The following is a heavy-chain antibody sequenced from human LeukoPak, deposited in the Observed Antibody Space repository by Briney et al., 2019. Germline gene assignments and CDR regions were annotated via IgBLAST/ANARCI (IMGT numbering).Heavy chain of an antibody. J-gene: IGHJ4*02. Sequence: SETLSLTCTVSGGSVISGSSYWGWIRQPPGKGLEWIGNIFYSGSTYYNPSLQSRVTISVDTPKNQFSLKLNSVTAADTAVYYCARGSGWYYYWGQGTLVTVSS. V-gene: IGHV4-39*07. D-gene: IGHD6-19*01. CDR3: ARGSGWYYY. CDR2: IFYSGST. CDR1: GGSVISGSSY.